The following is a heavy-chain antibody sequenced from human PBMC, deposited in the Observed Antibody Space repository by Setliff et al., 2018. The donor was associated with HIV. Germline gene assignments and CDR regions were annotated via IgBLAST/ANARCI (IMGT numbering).Heavy chain of an antibody. CDR2: INTDGSST. CDR3: ARARGTNWPFDY. V-gene: IGHV3-74*01. J-gene: IGHJ4*02. CDR1: GFTFSTTW. Sequence: GSLRLSCAASGFTFSTTWMYWVRQAPGKGLVWVSRINTDGSSTTYADSVKGRFTISRDNAKNTLYLQMNSLRAEDTAVYYCARARGTNWPFDYWGQGTLVTVSS. D-gene: IGHD1-1*01.